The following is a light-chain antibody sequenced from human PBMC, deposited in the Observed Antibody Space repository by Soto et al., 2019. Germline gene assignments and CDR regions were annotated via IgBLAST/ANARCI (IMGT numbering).Light chain of an antibody. V-gene: IGKV1-5*03. CDR1: QSVSSW. CDR3: QQYKTYWT. Sequence: DIQMTQSASTLSASVGASVTITRRASQSVSSWSAWYRQKPGKAPKLRIYKASSLQSGVSSWLSGSGSGTEFTLTISSMQPDDFATYYCQQYKTYWTFGPGTKVDIK. CDR2: KAS. J-gene: IGKJ1*01.